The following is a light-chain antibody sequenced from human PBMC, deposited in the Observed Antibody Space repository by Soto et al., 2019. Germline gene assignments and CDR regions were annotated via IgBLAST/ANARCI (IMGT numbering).Light chain of an antibody. J-gene: IGKJ5*01. CDR1: QSVSSSY. V-gene: IGKV3D-20*02. CDR2: GAS. Sequence: EIVMAQSPATLSVSPGERATLSCRASQSVSSSYLAWYQQKPGQAPRLLIYGASSRPTDIPAMFSGRGSGTDFTLTISSLEPEEFALYDCQQRSNWPITFGLGTRLEIK. CDR3: QQRSNWPIT.